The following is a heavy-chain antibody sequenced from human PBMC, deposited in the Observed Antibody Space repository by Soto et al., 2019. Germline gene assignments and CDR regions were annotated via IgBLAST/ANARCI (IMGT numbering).Heavy chain of an antibody. V-gene: IGHV2-26*01. CDR2: IDSSGEK. CDR1: GLSITDSEMG. CDR3: ARRHLAVAVSPWFDP. Sequence: QVTLKESGPVLVNPTETLTLRCTVSGLSITDSEMGVSWIRQPPGQPLEWLAHIDSSGEKSYRTFLKSRLAISKDTSKSQIVLTMTNMDPADTAPYYCARRHLAVAVSPWFDPWGQGIPVTVSS. D-gene: IGHD6-19*01. J-gene: IGHJ5*02.